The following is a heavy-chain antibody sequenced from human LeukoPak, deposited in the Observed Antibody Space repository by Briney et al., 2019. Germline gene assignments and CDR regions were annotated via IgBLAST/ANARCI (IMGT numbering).Heavy chain of an antibody. CDR2: ISYDGSNK. CDR1: GFTFSSYA. Sequence: AGGSLRLSCAASGFTFSSYAMHWVRQAPGKGLEWVAVISYDGSNKYYADSVKGRFTISRDNSKNTLYLQMNSLRAEDTAAYYCARDVAAYFDYWGQGTLVTVSS. D-gene: IGHD6-19*01. V-gene: IGHV3-30-3*01. CDR3: ARDVAAYFDY. J-gene: IGHJ4*02.